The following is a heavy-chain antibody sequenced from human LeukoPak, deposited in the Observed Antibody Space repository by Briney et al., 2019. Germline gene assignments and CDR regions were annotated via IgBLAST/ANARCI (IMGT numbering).Heavy chain of an antibody. CDR1: GFSFSSYG. CDR3: ANCDYGDYTFDY. D-gene: IGHD4-17*01. J-gene: IGHJ4*02. Sequence: PGGSLRLSCAASGFSFSSYGMHWVRQAPGKGLEWVAFIRYDGSNKYYADSVKGRFTISRDNSKNTLYLQMNSLRAEDTAVYYCANCDYGDYTFDYWGQGTLVTVSS. CDR2: IRYDGSNK. V-gene: IGHV3-30*02.